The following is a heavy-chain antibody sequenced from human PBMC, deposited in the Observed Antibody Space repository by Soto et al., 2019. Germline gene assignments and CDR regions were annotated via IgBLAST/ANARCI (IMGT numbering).Heavy chain of an antibody. D-gene: IGHD5-12*01. Sequence: SETLSLTCTVSGASINTHYWNWVRQPAGKGLEWIGRIFSSGSTSFNPSLESRVAMSVDTSKNHFSLNLSSVTAADMAVYYCAREGSYSAYNFAHGIQLWSFDFWGQGALVTVSS. V-gene: IGHV4-4*07. CDR3: AREGSYSAYNFAHGIQLWSFDF. J-gene: IGHJ4*02. CDR1: GASINTHY. CDR2: IFSSGST.